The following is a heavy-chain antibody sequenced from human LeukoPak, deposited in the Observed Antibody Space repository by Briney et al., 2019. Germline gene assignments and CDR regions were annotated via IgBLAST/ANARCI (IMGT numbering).Heavy chain of an antibody. D-gene: IGHD2-2*01. V-gene: IGHV4-34*01. CDR3: ARQYCSSIKCYYYFDY. CDR1: GGSFSGYY. CDR2: INHSGST. Sequence: SETLSLTCAVYGGSFSGYYWSWIRQPPGKGLEWIGEINHSGSTNYSPSLKSRVTISVDTSKNQFSLKLSSVTAADTAVYYCARQYCSSIKCYYYFDYWGQGILVTVSS. J-gene: IGHJ4*02.